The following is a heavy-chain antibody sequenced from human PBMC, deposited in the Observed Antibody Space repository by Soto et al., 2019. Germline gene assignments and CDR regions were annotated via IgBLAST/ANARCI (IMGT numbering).Heavy chain of an antibody. D-gene: IGHD3-22*01. J-gene: IGHJ4*02. CDR3: ARDRGGNSGYPIFDF. V-gene: IGHV3-23*01. CDR1: GLSIGSSA. Sequence: EVQLLESGGGLVQPGGSLRLSCAASGLSIGSSAMSWVRQAPGKGLEWVSMIRGSGDTTYYADSVEGRFTISRDRSKNTLYLQMNSLRVEDTAVYYCARDRGGNSGYPIFDFWGQGTLVTVSS. CDR2: IRGSGDTT.